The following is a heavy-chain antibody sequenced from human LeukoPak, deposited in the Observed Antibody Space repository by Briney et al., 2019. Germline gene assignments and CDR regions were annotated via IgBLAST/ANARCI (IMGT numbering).Heavy chain of an antibody. CDR2: INPKSGGT. J-gene: IGHJ3*02. CDR1: GYTFTDYF. V-gene: IGHV1-2*02. Sequence: GASVKVSCKASGYTFTDYFMNWVQQAPGQGLEWMGWINPKSGGTVYAQKFQGRVTMTRDTSSSTAYMELSRLRFDDTVVYYCARGPRITIFGVVMANDAFDIWGQGTMVTVSS. CDR3: ARGPRITIFGVVMANDAFDI. D-gene: IGHD3-3*01.